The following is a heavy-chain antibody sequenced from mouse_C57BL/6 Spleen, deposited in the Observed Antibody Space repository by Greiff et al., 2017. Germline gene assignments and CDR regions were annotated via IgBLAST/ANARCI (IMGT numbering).Heavy chain of an antibody. V-gene: IGHV1-82*01. CDR1: GYAFSSSW. CDR3: ADDYDGSWFAY. D-gene: IGHD2-4*01. Sequence: VQLQQSGPELVKPGASVKISCKASGYAFSSSWMNWVKQRPGTGLEWIGRIYPGDGDTNYNEKFKGKATLTADKSSSTAYMELRSLTSEDSAVYFCADDYDGSWFAYWGQGTLVTVSA. CDR2: IYPGDGDT. J-gene: IGHJ3*01.